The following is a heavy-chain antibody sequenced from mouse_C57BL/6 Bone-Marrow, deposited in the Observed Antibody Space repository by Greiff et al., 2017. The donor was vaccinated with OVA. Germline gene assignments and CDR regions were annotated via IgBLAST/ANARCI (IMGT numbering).Heavy chain of an antibody. CDR2: ISSGGSYT. D-gene: IGHD1-1*01. CDR1: GFTFSSYG. Sequence: EVQLVESGGDLVKPGGSLKLSCAASGFTFSSYGMSWVRQTPDKRLEWVATISSGGSYTYYPDSVQGRFTISRDNAKNTLYLQMSILKSEDTALYYCAREKVYYYGSYAMDYWGQGTSVTVSS. V-gene: IGHV5-6*01. CDR3: AREKVYYYGSYAMDY. J-gene: IGHJ4*01.